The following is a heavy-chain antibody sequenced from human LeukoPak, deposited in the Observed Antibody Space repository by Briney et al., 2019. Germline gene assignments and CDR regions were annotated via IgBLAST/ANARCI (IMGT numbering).Heavy chain of an antibody. J-gene: IGHJ4*02. CDR3: ARDPDGSEAYFDY. Sequence: GGSLRLSCAASGFTFSIFGMNWVRQAPGKGLEWVSSISSGSGYIYYADSVKGRFTISRDNAKNSLYLQMSSLRADDTAVYYCARDPDGSEAYFDYWGQGTLVTVSS. CDR1: GFTFSIFG. V-gene: IGHV3-21*01. D-gene: IGHD5-24*01. CDR2: ISSGSGYI.